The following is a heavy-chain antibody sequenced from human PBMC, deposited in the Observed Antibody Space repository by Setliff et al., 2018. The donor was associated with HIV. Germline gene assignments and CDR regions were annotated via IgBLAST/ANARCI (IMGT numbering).Heavy chain of an antibody. CDR3: TRGALYGLFEF. J-gene: IGHJ4*02. CDR2: ISAHTGNT. Sequence: EASVKVSCKASGYTFISYGVSWVRQAPGQGLEWMGWISAHTGNTDYAQKLKGRVTMTTDTSRNTAYMELRNLRSDDTAVYYCTRGALYGLFEFWGPGTLVTVSS. CDR1: GYTFISYG. V-gene: IGHV1-18*01. D-gene: IGHD3-10*01.